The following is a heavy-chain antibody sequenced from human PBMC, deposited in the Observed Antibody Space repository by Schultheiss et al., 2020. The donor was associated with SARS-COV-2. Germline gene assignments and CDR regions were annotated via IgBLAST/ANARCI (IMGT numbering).Heavy chain of an antibody. Sequence: GGSLRLSCAASGFTFSSYAMHWVRQAPGKGLEWVAVISYDGSNKYYADSVKGRFTISRDNAKNSLYLQMNTLRAEDTAVYYCARESSSSFDYWGQGTLVTVSS. CDR1: GFTFSSYA. CDR3: ARESSSSFDY. J-gene: IGHJ4*02. D-gene: IGHD6-6*01. CDR2: ISYDGSNK. V-gene: IGHV3-30*04.